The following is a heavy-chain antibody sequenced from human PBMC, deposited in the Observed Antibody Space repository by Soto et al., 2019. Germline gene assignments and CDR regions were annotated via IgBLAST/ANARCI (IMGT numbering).Heavy chain of an antibody. Sequence: GGSLRLSCAASGFTFSSYWVHWVRQAPGKGLVWVSRINSDGSSTSYADSVKGRFTISRDNAKNTLYLQMHSLRAEDTAVYYCARAASLYYDFWSGSLPYYYYYMDVWGEGTTVTVSS. CDR3: ARAASLYYDFWSGSLPYYYYYMDV. D-gene: IGHD3-3*01. CDR2: INSDGSST. CDR1: GFTFSSYW. V-gene: IGHV3-74*01. J-gene: IGHJ6*03.